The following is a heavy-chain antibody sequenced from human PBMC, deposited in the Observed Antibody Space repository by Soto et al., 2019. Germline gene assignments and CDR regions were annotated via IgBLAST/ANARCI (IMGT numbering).Heavy chain of an antibody. CDR2: LSGSGGGT. V-gene: IGHV3-23*01. Sequence: EVQLLESGGGLVQPGGSLGLPFEAFGFPFSNYALSWVAKAPGKGLGWVATLSGSGGGTNYADSVKGRFTIARDNSKNTLYLQMNSLRAEDTAVYYCAKDTVPVATPWFDPWGQGTLVTVSS. D-gene: IGHD2-2*01. CDR3: AKDTVPVATPWFDP. J-gene: IGHJ5*02. CDR1: GFPFSNYA.